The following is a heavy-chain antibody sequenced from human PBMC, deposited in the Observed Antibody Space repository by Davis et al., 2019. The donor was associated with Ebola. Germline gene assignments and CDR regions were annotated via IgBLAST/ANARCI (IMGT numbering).Heavy chain of an antibody. CDR1: GFTFSSYS. D-gene: IGHD2-2*01. CDR2: ISSSSSTI. J-gene: IGHJ2*01. V-gene: IGHV3-48*01. CDR3: ARGVGGIVVVPAARRRVKYFDL. Sequence: GESLKISCAASGFTFSSYSMNWVRQAPGKGLEWVSYISSSSSTIYYADSVKGRFTISRDNAKNSLYLQMNSLRAEDTAVYYCARGVGGIVVVPAARRRVKYFDLWGRGTLVTVSS.